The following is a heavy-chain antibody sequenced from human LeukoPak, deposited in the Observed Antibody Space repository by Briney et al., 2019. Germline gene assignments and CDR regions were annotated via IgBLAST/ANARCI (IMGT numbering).Heavy chain of an antibody. CDR1: GGSFSDFY. D-gene: IGHD3-3*01. CDR2: INHSGST. J-gene: IGHJ6*02. V-gene: IGHV4-34*01. Sequence: SETLSLTCAVYGGSFSDFYWSWIRQPPGKGLEWIGEINHSGSTNYNPSLKSRVTISVDTSKNQFSLKLSSVTAADTAVYYCARGRSYDFWSGYFDSYYYYYGMDVWGQGTTVTVSS. CDR3: ARGRSYDFWSGYFDSYYYYYGMDV.